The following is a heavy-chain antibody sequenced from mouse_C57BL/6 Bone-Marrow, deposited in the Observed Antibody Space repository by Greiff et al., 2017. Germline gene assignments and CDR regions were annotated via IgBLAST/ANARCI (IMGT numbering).Heavy chain of an antibody. J-gene: IGHJ1*03. D-gene: IGHD2-3*01. CDR1: GFTFSSYG. Sequence: EVQLQQSGGDLVKPGGSLKLSCAASGFTFSSYGMSWVRQTPDKRLEWVATISSGGSYTYYPDSVKGRFTISRDNAKNTLYLQMSRLKSDDTAMYYCARREWLLRYWYFDVWGTGTTVTVSS. CDR3: ARREWLLRYWYFDV. CDR2: ISSGGSYT. V-gene: IGHV5-6*01.